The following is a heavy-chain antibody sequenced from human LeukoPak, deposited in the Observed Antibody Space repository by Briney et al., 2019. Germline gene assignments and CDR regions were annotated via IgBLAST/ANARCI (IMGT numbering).Heavy chain of an antibody. V-gene: IGHV4-34*01. Sequence: SETLSLTCAVYGGSFSGYYWSWIRQPPEKGLEWIGEINHSGSTNYNPSLKSRVTISVDTSKNQFSLKLSSVTAADTAVYYCANALGSLFDYWGQGTLVTVSS. CDR3: ANALGSLFDY. CDR2: INHSGST. CDR1: GGSFSGYY. D-gene: IGHD7-27*01. J-gene: IGHJ4*02.